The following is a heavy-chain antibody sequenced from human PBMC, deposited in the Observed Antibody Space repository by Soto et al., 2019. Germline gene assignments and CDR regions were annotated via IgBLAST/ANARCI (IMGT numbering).Heavy chain of an antibody. CDR1: GFTFSSYG. Sequence: ESGGGVVQPGRSLRLSCAASGFTFSSYGMHWVRQAPGKGLEWVAVIWYDGSNKYYADSVKGRFTISRDNSKNTLYLQMNSLRAEDTAVYYCARGVDASLGYYFDYWGQGTLVTVSS. J-gene: IGHJ4*02. D-gene: IGHD3-16*01. V-gene: IGHV3-33*01. CDR3: ARGVDASLGYYFDY. CDR2: IWYDGSNK.